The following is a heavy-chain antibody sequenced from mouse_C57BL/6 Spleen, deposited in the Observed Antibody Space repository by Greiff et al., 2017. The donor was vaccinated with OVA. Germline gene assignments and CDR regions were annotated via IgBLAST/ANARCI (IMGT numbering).Heavy chain of an antibody. CDR2: IYPGDGDT. Sequence: VQLQQSGAELVKPGASVKISCKASGYAFSSYWMNWVKQRPGKGLEWIGQIYPGDGDTNYNGKFKGKATLTADKSSSTAYMQLSSLTSEDSAVYFCASFDGYYPYYYAMDYWGQGTSVTVSS. V-gene: IGHV1-80*01. CDR1: GYAFSSYW. CDR3: ASFDGYYPYYYAMDY. D-gene: IGHD2-3*01. J-gene: IGHJ4*01.